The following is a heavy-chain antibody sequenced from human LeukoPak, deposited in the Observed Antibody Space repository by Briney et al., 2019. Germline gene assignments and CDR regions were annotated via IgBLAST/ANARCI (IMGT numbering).Heavy chain of an antibody. CDR2: IFQSVST. V-gene: IGHV4-38-2*02. J-gene: IGHJ4*02. CDR3: ASNNSNGFDF. CDR1: AYSISGAYY. D-gene: IGHD6-19*01. Sequence: SETLSLTCTVSAYSISGAYYWCWIRQPPGKGLAWIVTIFQSVSTYYNPSLKSPVTTAVDTTKNQFSLRPISDTATDTAVYYCASNNSNGFDFWSQGTLVTVSS.